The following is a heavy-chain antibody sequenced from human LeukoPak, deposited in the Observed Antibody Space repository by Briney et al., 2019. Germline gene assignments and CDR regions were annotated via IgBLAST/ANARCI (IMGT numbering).Heavy chain of an antibody. Sequence: SQTLSLTCTVSGGSISSGDYYWSWIRQPPGKGLEWIGSIYYSGSTYYNPSLKSRVTISVDTSKNQFSLKLSSVTAADTAVYYCARHARFWSSNGHWFDPWGQGTLVTVSS. CDR3: ARHARFWSSNGHWFDP. J-gene: IGHJ5*02. D-gene: IGHD3-3*01. CDR1: GGSISSGDYY. CDR2: IYYSGST. V-gene: IGHV4-39*01.